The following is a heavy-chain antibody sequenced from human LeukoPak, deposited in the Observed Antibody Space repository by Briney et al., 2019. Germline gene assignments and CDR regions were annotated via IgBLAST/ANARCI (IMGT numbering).Heavy chain of an antibody. CDR3: ARVPDYDILTGPVDY. J-gene: IGHJ4*02. CDR2: ISAYNGNT. D-gene: IGHD3-9*01. V-gene: IGHV1-18*01. CDR1: GYTFTSYG. Sequence: ASVKVSFKASGYTFTSYGISWVRQAPGQGLEWVGWISAYNGNTNYAQKLQGRVTMTTDTSTSTAYMELRSLRSDDTAVYYCARVPDYDILTGPVDYWGQGTLVTVSS.